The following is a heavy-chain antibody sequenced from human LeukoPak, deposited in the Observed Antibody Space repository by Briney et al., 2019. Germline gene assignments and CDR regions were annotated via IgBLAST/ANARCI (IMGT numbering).Heavy chain of an antibody. CDR1: GFTFSSYA. CDR3: ARDGIGGATAGDDY. CDR2: IYYSGST. Sequence: LRLSCAASGFTFSSYAMSWIRQHPGKGLEWIGYIYYSGSTYYNPSLKSRVTISVDTSKNQFSLKLSSVTAADTAVYYCARDGIGGATAGDDYWGQGTLVTVSS. J-gene: IGHJ4*02. D-gene: IGHD3-16*01. V-gene: IGHV4-31*02.